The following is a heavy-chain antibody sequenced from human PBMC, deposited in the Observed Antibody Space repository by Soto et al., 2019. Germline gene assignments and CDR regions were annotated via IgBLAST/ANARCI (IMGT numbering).Heavy chain of an antibody. D-gene: IGHD4-17*01. J-gene: IGHJ4*02. CDR3: GKLDYGDPYS. V-gene: IGHV3-30*18. CDR1: GFAFKSYG. Sequence: QVQLVESGGGVVQPGSSLRLSCAASGFAFKSYGMHWVRQPPGKGLEWVAPMSYDGSKEYYADSVKGRVTISRDNAAKTLYLQLDSLRPDDTAVYCCGKLDYGDPYSWGQGALVTVSS. CDR2: MSYDGSKE.